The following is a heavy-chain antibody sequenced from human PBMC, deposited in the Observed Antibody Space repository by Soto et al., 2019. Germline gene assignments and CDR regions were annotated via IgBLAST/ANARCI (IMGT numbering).Heavy chain of an antibody. CDR2: ISYDGSNK. Sequence: QVQLVESGGGVVQPGRSLRLSCAASGLTFSSYGMQWVRQAPGKGLEWVAAISYDGSNKYYTDSVKGRFTISRDNSKNTVHLQMNSLRTEETAAYYCAKDTYYHDSSGYYVFDSWGKGTLVTVSS. CDR1: GLTFSSYG. J-gene: IGHJ4*01. CDR3: AKDTYYHDSSGYYVFDS. D-gene: IGHD3-22*01. V-gene: IGHV3-30*18.